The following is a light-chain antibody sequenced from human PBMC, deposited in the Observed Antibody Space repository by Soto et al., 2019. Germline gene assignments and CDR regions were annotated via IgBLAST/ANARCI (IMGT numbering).Light chain of an antibody. CDR2: GAS. Sequence: EIVLTQSPGTLSLSPGERATLSCRASQSVSSSYLAWQQQKPGQAPRLLIYGASSRATGIPDRFSGSGSGTDFTLTISRLEPEDFAVYYCQQYDRSPWTFGQGTKVEI. J-gene: IGKJ1*01. CDR1: QSVSSSY. V-gene: IGKV3-20*01. CDR3: QQYDRSPWT.